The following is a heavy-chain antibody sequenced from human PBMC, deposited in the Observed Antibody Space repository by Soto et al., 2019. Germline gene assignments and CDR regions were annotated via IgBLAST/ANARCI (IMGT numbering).Heavy chain of an antibody. CDR2: IYYSGTT. Sequence: SETLSLTCAVSGYSISSSNWWGWIRQPPGKGLEWIGYIYYSGTTYYNPSLKSRVTMSLDTSKNQLSLRLTSVTAADTAVYYCARGTSSWSWKFDYWGQGILVTVSS. D-gene: IGHD6-13*01. CDR1: GYSISSSNW. CDR3: ARGTSSWSWKFDY. V-gene: IGHV4-28*03. J-gene: IGHJ4*02.